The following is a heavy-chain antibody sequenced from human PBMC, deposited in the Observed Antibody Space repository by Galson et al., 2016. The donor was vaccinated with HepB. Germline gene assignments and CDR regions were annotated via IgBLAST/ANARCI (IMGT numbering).Heavy chain of an antibody. CDR2: IDWEDDK. CDR1: GFSLSTSGMC. D-gene: IGHD5-12*01. J-gene: IGHJ6*02. Sequence: PALVKPTQTLTLTCTFFGFSLSTSGMCVSWIRQPPGKALEWLALIDWEDDKYYSTSLKTRLTISKDTSKNQVVLTMTNMDPVDTATYYCARNEATNHYYGMDVWGQGTTVTVSS. CDR3: ARNEATNHYYGMDV. V-gene: IGHV2-70*01.